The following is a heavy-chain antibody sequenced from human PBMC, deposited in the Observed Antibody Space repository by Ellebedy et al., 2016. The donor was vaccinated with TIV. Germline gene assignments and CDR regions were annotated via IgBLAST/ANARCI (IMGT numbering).Heavy chain of an antibody. CDR3: ARDSPFDP. CDR2: IYYSGST. Sequence: MPSETLSLTCTVSGGSMSSYYWNWIRQPPGKGLEWIGYIYYSGSTTYNPSLKSRVTMSVDTSKNQFSLKLSSVTAADTAVYYCARDSPFDPWGQGTLVTVSS. CDR1: GGSMSSYY. V-gene: IGHV4-59*01. J-gene: IGHJ5*02.